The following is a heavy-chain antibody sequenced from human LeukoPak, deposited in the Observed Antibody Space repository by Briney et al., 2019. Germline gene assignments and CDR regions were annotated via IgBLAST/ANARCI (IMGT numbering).Heavy chain of an antibody. Sequence: GGSLRLSCAASGFTFRSYAMHWVRQAPGKGLEWVAVISYDGKKNYYADSVKGRFTLTRDDSANTLSLQMNSLRAEDTAVYYCVRGSKIRGVIPEGEFDYWGQGTLVTVSS. CDR1: GFTFRSYA. J-gene: IGHJ4*02. CDR3: VRGSKIRGVIPEGEFDY. D-gene: IGHD3-10*01. V-gene: IGHV3-30*03. CDR2: ISYDGKKN.